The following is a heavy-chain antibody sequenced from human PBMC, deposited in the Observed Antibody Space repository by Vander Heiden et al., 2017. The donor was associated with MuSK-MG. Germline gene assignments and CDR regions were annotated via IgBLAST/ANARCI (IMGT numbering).Heavy chain of an antibody. D-gene: IGHD3-22*01. CDR1: GFPFRRYW. CDR2: IKQDGSEK. V-gene: IGHV3-7*01. CDR3: AGDRPDYYDSSPQDY. J-gene: IGHJ4*02. Sequence: EVQLVESGGGLVQPGASLRLSCAASGFPFRRYWMSWGRQAPGKGLEWVANIKQDGSEKYYVDSVKGRFTISRDNAKNSLYLQMNSLRAEDTAVYYCAGDRPDYYDSSPQDYCGQGTLVTVSS.